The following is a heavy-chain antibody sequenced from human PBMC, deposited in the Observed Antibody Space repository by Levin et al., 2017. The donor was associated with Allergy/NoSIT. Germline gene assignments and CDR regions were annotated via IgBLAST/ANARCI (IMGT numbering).Heavy chain of an antibody. V-gene: IGHV3-30*03. CDR2: ISYDGSNK. D-gene: IGHD3-22*01. Sequence: PGGSLRLSCAASGFTFSSYGMHWVRQAPGKGLEWVAVISYDGSNKYYADSVKGRFTISRDNSKNTLYLQMNSLRAEDTAVYYCARSEYYDSSGVYDYWGQGTLVTVSS. CDR3: ARSEYYDSSGVYDY. CDR1: GFTFSSYG. J-gene: IGHJ4*02.